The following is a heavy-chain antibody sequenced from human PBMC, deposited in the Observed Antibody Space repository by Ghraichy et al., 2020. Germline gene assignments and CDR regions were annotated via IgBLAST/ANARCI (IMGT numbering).Heavy chain of an antibody. CDR3: ARASRGVGATLFDY. CDR1: GYTFTGYY. J-gene: IGHJ4*02. D-gene: IGHD1-26*01. CDR2: INPNSGGT. Sequence: ASVKVSCKASGYTFTGYYMHWVRQAPGQGLEWMGWINPNSGGTNYAQKFQGRVTMTRDTSISTAYMELSRLRSDDTAVYYCARASRGVGATLFDYWGQGTLVTVSS. V-gene: IGHV1-2*02.